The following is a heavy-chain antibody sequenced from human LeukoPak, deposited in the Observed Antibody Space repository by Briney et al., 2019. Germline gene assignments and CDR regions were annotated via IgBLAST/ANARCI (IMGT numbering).Heavy chain of an antibody. CDR1: GYTFTGYY. V-gene: IGHV1-2*02. D-gene: IGHD3-9*01. CDR2: INPNSGGT. J-gene: IGHJ4*02. CDR3: ARGPPHQSPRSHYDILTGYYF. Sequence: ASVKVSCKASGYTFTGYYMHWVRQAPGQGLEWMGWINPNSGGTNYAQKFQGRVTMTRDTSISTAYMELRSLRSDDTAVYYCARGPPHQSPRSHYDILTGYYFWGQGTLVTVSS.